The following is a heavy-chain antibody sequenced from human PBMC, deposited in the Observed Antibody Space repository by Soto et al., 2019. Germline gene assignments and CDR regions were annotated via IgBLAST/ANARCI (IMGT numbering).Heavy chain of an antibody. CDR3: ARGLWFGELLPDYNWFDP. J-gene: IGHJ5*02. Sequence: SETLSLTCAVYGGSFGGYYWSWIRQPPGKGLEWIGEINHSGSTNYNPSLKSRVTISVDTSKNQFSLKLSSVTAADTAVYYCARGLWFGELLPDYNWFDPWGQGTLVT. CDR1: GGSFGGYY. D-gene: IGHD3-10*01. CDR2: INHSGST. V-gene: IGHV4-34*01.